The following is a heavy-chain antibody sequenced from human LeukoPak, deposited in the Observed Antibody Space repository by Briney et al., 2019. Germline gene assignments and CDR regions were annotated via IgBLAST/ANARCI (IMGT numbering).Heavy chain of an antibody. J-gene: IGHJ4*02. Sequence: GGSLRLSCAASGFTFSNYAMSWVRQASGKGLEWVSTISSSGGRTFYADSVKGRFTISRDNSKNTLYLQMNSLRAEDTAVYYCAKSPPYCSGGSCYTGPNYFDYWGQGTLVTVSS. CDR1: GFTFSNYA. CDR3: AKSPPYCSGGSCYTGPNYFDY. D-gene: IGHD2-15*01. CDR2: ISSSGGRT. V-gene: IGHV3-23*01.